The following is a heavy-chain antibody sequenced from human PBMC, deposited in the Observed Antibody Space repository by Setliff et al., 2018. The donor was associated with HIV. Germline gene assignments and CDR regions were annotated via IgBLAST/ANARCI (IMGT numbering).Heavy chain of an antibody. D-gene: IGHD3-16*01. Sequence: PGGSLRLSCAASGFTFSDHYMDWVRQAPGKGLEWLSYISTSGSTIYYADSVKGRFTISRDNGKKSLYLQMDSLRAEDTAVYYCARGGANPSWFDSWGQGTLVTVSS. CDR1: GFTFSDHY. CDR3: ARGGANPSWFDS. CDR2: ISTSGSTI. J-gene: IGHJ5*01. V-gene: IGHV3-11*04.